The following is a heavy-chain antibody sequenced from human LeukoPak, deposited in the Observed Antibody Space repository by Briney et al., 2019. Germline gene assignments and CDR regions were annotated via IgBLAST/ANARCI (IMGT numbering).Heavy chain of an antibody. CDR1: GSTFSSYD. D-gene: IGHD3-9*01. CDR3: ARASDILTGFDY. V-gene: IGHV3-13*01. CDR2: IGTAGDT. Sequence: GGSLRLSCAASGSTFSSYDMHWVRQATGKGLEWVSAIGTAGDTYYPGSVKGRFTISRENAKNSLYLQMNSLRAGDTAVYYCARASDILTGFDYWGQGTLVTVSS. J-gene: IGHJ4*02.